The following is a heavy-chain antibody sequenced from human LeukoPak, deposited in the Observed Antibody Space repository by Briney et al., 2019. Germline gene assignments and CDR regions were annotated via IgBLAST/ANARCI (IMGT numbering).Heavy chain of an antibody. J-gene: IGHJ4*02. CDR2: ISSSSSYI. Sequence: NPGGSLRLSCAASGFTFSSYSMNWVRQAPGKGLEGVSSISSSSSYIYSADSVKGRFPISRDNAKNSLYLQMNSLRAEDTAVYYCARGVRRLPFDYWGQGTLVTVSS. CDR3: ARGVRRLPFDY. V-gene: IGHV3-21*01. D-gene: IGHD6-25*01. CDR1: GFTFSSYS.